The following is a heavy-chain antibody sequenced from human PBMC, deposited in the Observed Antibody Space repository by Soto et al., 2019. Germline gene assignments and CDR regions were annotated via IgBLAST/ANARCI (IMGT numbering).Heavy chain of an antibody. V-gene: IGHV3-7*04. CDR3: AGGTGWLIDY. Sequence: EVQLMESGGGLVQPGGSLRLSCAGSEFTFSSYWMNWVRQAPGKGLEWVANIKQDGSEKYYVDSVKGRFSISRDNAQNSMYLQMNSLRAEDTAVYYCAGGTGWLIDYWGQGTLVTVSS. D-gene: IGHD6-19*01. CDR2: IKQDGSEK. CDR1: EFTFSSYW. J-gene: IGHJ4*02.